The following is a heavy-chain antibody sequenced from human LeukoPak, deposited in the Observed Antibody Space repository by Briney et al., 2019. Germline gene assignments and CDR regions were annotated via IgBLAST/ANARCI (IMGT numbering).Heavy chain of an antibody. CDR1: GFTFKDYE. CDR2: INSDGSST. J-gene: IGHJ4*02. CDR3: ASRPRGTYFFDH. Sequence: GGSLRLSCEASGFTFKDYEMNWVRQAPGKGLVWVSRINSDGSSTDYADSVKGRFTISRDNAKNTLYLQMNSLTAEDTAVYYCASRPRGTYFFDHWGQGTLVTVSS. V-gene: IGHV3-74*01. D-gene: IGHD3-16*01.